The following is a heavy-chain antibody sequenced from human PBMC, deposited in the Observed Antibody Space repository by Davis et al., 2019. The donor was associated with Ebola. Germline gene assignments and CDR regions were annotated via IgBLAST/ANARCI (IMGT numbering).Heavy chain of an antibody. CDR2: INHSGST. D-gene: IGHD4-11*01. CDR3: ARSDTVVYYYGMDV. Sequence: MPGGSLRLSCAVYGGSFSGYYWSWIRQLPGKGLEWIGEINHSGSTNYSPSLKSRVTISVDTSKNQFSLKLSSVTAADTAVYYCARSDTVVYYYGMDVWGQGTTVTVSS. V-gene: IGHV4-34*01. CDR1: GGSFSGYY. J-gene: IGHJ6*02.